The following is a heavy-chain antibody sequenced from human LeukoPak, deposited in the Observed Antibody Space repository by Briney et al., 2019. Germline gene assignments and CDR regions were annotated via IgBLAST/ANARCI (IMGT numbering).Heavy chain of an antibody. V-gene: IGHV4-34*01. CDR2: INHSGST. Sequence: ETLSLTCAVYGGSFSGYYWSWIRQPPGKGLEWIGEINHSGSTNYNPSLKSRVTISVDTSKNQFSLKLSSVTAADTAVYYCARILRDAFDIWGQGTMVAVSS. J-gene: IGHJ3*02. CDR3: ARILRDAFDI. CDR1: GGSFSGYY. D-gene: IGHD2-21*02.